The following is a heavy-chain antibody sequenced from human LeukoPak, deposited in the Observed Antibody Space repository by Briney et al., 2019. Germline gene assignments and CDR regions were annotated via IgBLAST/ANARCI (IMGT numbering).Heavy chain of an antibody. V-gene: IGHV4-39*01. D-gene: IGHD4-23*01. CDR2: GYYSGSS. Sequence: SETLSLTCSVSGASSNTDSYFWGWIRQPPGTGLEWIGSGYYSGSSHYNPSLKSRVTISVDTSKNQFSLRVSSVTAADTAVYYCVRLWLRWGIDYWGQGSLVSVSS. J-gene: IGHJ4*02. CDR1: GASSNTDSYF. CDR3: VRLWLRWGIDY.